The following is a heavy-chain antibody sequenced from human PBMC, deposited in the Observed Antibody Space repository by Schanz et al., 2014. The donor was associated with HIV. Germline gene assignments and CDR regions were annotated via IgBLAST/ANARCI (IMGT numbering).Heavy chain of an antibody. J-gene: IGHJ4*02. CDR2: IWYDGSNK. V-gene: IGHV3-33*01. D-gene: IGHD4-17*01. Sequence: QVQLVESGGGVVQPGRSLRLSCAASGFTFSSYGMHWVRQAPGKGLEWVAVIWYDGSNKYYADSVKGRFTISRDNSKNTLYLQMNSLRAEDTAVYYCATAAVTDYSDNWGQGTLVTVSS. CDR1: GFTFSSYG. CDR3: ATAAVTDYSDN.